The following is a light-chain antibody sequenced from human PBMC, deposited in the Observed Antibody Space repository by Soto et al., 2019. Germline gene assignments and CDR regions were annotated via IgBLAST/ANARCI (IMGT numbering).Light chain of an antibody. CDR3: SFSYSGVVV. CDR1: TGAVTNGHW. Sequence: QTVVTQEPSLTVSPGGTVTLTCGSSTGAVTNGHWPYWFQQKPGQAPRALIYDTSNKYSWTPARFSGSLLGGAFALTLSGAQPEDDANYYCSFSYSGVVVFGGGTKLTVL. V-gene: IGLV7-46*01. CDR2: DTS. J-gene: IGLJ2*01.